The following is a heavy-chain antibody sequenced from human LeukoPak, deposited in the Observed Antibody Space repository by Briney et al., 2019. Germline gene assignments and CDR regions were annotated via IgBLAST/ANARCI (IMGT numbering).Heavy chain of an antibody. J-gene: IGHJ6*03. D-gene: IGHD4-11*01. Sequence: GSLRLSCSASGFTFSPYSMNWVRQAPGKGLGWVSYISSGSSNIYYADSVKGRFTISRDNAKNSLYLQMNSLRAEDTAVYYCARGYSNPLYYYYMDVWGKGTTVTVSS. CDR1: GFTFSPYS. CDR3: ARGYSNPLYYYYMDV. CDR2: ISSGSSNI. V-gene: IGHV3-48*04.